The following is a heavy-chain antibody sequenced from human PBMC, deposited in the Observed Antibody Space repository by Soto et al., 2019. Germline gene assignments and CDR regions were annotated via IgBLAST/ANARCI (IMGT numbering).Heavy chain of an antibody. CDR2: ISYDGSNK. CDR1: GFTFSSYG. J-gene: IGHJ6*02. CDR3: AKDRTLLGGMDV. Sequence: PGGSLRLSCAASGFTFSSYGMHWVRQAPGKGLEWVAVISYDGSNKYYADSVKGRFTISRDNSKNTLYLQMNSLRAEDTAVYYCAKDRTLLGGMDVWGQGTTVTVSS. D-gene: IGHD3-16*01. V-gene: IGHV3-30*18.